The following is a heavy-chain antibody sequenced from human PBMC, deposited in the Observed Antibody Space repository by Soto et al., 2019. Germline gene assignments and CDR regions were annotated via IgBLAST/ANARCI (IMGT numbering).Heavy chain of an antibody. J-gene: IGHJ4*02. CDR2: MYYSGST. V-gene: IGHV4-61*01. CDR3: ARDKSGSGSYFYYFDY. D-gene: IGHD3-10*01. Sequence: SETLSLTCTVSGGSVNSDSYYWSWIRQPPGKGLEWIGYMYYSGSTDYNPSLESRVTISVDKSKNQFSLRLSSVTAADTAVYYCARDKSGSGSYFYYFDYWGQGSLVTVSS. CDR1: GGSVNSDSYY.